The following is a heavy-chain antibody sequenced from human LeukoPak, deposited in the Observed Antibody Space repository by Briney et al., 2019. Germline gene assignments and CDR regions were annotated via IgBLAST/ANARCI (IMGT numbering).Heavy chain of an antibody. CDR2: ISYDGSNK. CDR3: AYSSGYLDAFDI. Sequence: GGSLRLSCAASGFTFSTYAMHWVRQAPGKGLEWVAVISYDGSNKYYADSVKGRFTISRDNSKNTLYLQMNSLRAEDTAVYYCAYSSGYLDAFDIWGQGTMVTVSS. J-gene: IGHJ3*02. CDR1: GFTFSTYA. D-gene: IGHD3-3*01. V-gene: IGHV3-30-3*01.